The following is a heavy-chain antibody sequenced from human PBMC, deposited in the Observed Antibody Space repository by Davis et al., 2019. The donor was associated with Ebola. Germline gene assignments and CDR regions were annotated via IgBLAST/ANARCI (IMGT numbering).Heavy chain of an antibody. CDR1: GYSFTNYG. V-gene: IGHV1-18*01. Sequence: AASVKVSCKTSGYSFTNYGINWVRQAPGQGLEWMGWINPHNGNTNYAQNVQGRVAMTTDTSTNTAYMEVGSLRSDDTAVYYCARAQFPTTSDHWGQGTLVTVSS. D-gene: IGHD1-1*01. J-gene: IGHJ4*02. CDR2: INPHNGNT. CDR3: ARAQFPTTSDH.